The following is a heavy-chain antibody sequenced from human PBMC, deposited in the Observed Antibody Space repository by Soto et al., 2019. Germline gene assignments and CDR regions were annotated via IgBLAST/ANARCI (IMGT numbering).Heavy chain of an antibody. Sequence: GESLKISCKGSGYSFTNYWIGWVRQMPVKGLEWMGIIYPGDSNTRYSPSFQGQVTISADKSISTAYLQWSSLKASDTAVYYCAKELGPKQFAIYLLFDYWGQGTLVTVSS. CDR3: AKELGPKQFAIYLLFDY. CDR1: GYSFTNYW. CDR2: IYPGDSNT. J-gene: IGHJ4*02. D-gene: IGHD6-6*01. V-gene: IGHV5-51*01.